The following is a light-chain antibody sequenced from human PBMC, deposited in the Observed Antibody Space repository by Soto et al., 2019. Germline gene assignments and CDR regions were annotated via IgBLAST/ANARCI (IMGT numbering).Light chain of an antibody. CDR3: SSYTSSSTLYV. CDR1: SSDDGGYNY. V-gene: IGLV2-14*01. J-gene: IGLJ1*01. Sequence: QSALTQPASVSGSPGQSVTISCTGISSDDGGYNYVSWYQQHPGKAPKLMIYDVSNRPSGVSNRFSGSKSGNTASLTISGLQAEDEADYYCSSYTSSSTLYVFGTGTKLTVL. CDR2: DVS.